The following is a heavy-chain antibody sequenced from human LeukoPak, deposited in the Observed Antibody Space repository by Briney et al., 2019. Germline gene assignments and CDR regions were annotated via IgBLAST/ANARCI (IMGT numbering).Heavy chain of an antibody. CDR2: IYPGDSDT. D-gene: IGHD6-19*01. J-gene: IGHJ5*02. V-gene: IGHV5-51*01. CDR3: ARLIAVAANWFDP. Sequence: TGDSLKISCKGSGYSFTSYWIGWVRQMPGKGLEWMGIIYPGDSDTRYSPSFQGRVTISADKSISTAYLQWSSLKASDTAMYYCARLIAVAANWFDPWGQGTLVTVSS. CDR1: GYSFTSYW.